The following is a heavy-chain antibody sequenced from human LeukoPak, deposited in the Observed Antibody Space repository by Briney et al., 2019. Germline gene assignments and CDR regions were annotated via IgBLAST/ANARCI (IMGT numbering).Heavy chain of an antibody. CDR1: GFTFSSYA. CDR2: ISGSGGST. Sequence: PGGSLRLSCAASGFTFSSYAMSWVRQAPGKGLEWVSAISGSGGSTYYADSVKGRFTISRDNSKNTLYLQMSSLRAEDTAVYYCAKLRRITIFGSAGDYWGQGTLVTVSS. J-gene: IGHJ4*02. D-gene: IGHD3-3*01. CDR3: AKLRRITIFGSAGDY. V-gene: IGHV3-23*01.